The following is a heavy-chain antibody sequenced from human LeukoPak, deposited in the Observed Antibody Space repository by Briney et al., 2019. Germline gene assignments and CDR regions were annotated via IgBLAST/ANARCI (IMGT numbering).Heavy chain of an antibody. V-gene: IGHV1-46*01. CDR2: INPSGGST. Sequence: ATVKVSCKASGYTFTGYYMHWVRQAPGQGLEWMGIINPSGGSTSYAQKFQGRVTMTRDTSTSTVYMELSSLRSEDTAVYYCARGLPYDSSGYSPGYWGQGTLVTVSS. CDR1: GYTFTGYY. CDR3: ARGLPYDSSGYSPGY. J-gene: IGHJ4*02. D-gene: IGHD3-22*01.